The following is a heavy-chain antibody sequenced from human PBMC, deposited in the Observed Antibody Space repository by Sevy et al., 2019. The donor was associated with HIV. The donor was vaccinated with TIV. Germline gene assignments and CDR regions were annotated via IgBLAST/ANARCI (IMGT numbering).Heavy chain of an antibody. D-gene: IGHD3-16*01. CDR3: ARDVGITTWGTQDDYGMDV. CDR1: GGTFSSYA. V-gene: IGHV1-69*13. J-gene: IGHJ6*02. CDR2: IIPIFGTA. Sequence: ASVKVSCKASGGTFSSYAISWVRQAPGQGLEWMGGIIPIFGTANYAQKFQGRVTITADESTSTAYMELSSLRSEDTAVYYCARDVGITTWGTQDDYGMDVWGQGTTVTVSS.